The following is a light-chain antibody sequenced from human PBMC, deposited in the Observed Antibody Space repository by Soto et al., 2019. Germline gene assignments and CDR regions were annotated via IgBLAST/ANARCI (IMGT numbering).Light chain of an antibody. CDR1: SSDVGGYNY. J-gene: IGLJ2*01. V-gene: IGLV2-14*01. CDR2: DVS. CDR3: SSYTSSSTVV. Sequence: QSVLTQPASVSGSPGQSITISCTGTSSDVGGYNYVSWYQQHPGKSPKLMIYDVSNRPSGVSNRFSSSKSGNTASLTISGIQAEDEADYYCSSYTSSSTVVFGGGTKVPVL.